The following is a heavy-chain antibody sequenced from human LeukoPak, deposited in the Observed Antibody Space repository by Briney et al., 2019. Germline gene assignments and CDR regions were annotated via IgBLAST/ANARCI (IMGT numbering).Heavy chain of an antibody. V-gene: IGHV3-11*04. Sequence: LSLTCAVYGGSFSDYYMTWIRQAPGKGLEWVSYISSSGNTKYYADSVKGRFTISRDNAKNSLYLHINSLRAEDTALYYCARDGGSSSFTRRFDSWGQGTLVTVSS. J-gene: IGHJ4*02. CDR2: ISSSGNTK. CDR3: ARDGGSSSFTRRFDS. D-gene: IGHD6-13*01. CDR1: GGSFSDYY.